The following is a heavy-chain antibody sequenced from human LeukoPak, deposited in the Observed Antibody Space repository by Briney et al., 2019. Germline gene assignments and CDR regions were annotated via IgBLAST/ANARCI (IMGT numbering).Heavy chain of an antibody. CDR3: ARAPLVIAYYFSS. D-gene: IGHD3-3*02. V-gene: IGHV1-46*01. CDR2: INPSGGST. CDR1: GYTFTGYY. J-gene: IGHJ4*02. Sequence: GASVKVSCKASGYTFTGYYMHWVRQAPGQGLEWMGIINPSGGSTSYAQKFQGRVTMTRDTSTSTVYMELSSLRSEDTAVYYCARAPLVIAYYFSSWGQGTLVTVSS.